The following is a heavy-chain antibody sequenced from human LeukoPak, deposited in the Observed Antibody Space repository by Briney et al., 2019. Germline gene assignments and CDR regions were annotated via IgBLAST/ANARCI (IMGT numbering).Heavy chain of an antibody. D-gene: IGHD1-26*01. CDR2: ISGSGGST. CDR1: GFTFSSYA. Sequence: GGSLRLSCAASGFTFSSYAMSWVRQAPGKGLEWVSGISGSGGSTYYADSEKGRFTISRDNSKNTLYLQMNSLRAEDTAVYYCAKVMGSYNYFDYWAREPWSPSPQ. V-gene: IGHV3-23*01. CDR3: AKVMGSYNYFDY. J-gene: IGHJ4*02.